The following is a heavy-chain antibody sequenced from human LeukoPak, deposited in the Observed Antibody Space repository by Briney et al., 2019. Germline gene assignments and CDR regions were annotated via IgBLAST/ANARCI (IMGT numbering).Heavy chain of an antibody. D-gene: IGHD5-18*01. V-gene: IGHV3-53*01. CDR2: IYSGGST. CDR3: AKVGGYSYGNAFDI. Sequence: GGSLRLSCAASGFTFSSYGMHWVRQAPGKGLEWVSVIYSGGSTYYADSVKGRFTISRDNSKNTLYLQMNSLRAEDTAVYYCAKVGGYSYGNAFDIWGQGTMVTVSS. CDR1: GFTFSSYG. J-gene: IGHJ3*02.